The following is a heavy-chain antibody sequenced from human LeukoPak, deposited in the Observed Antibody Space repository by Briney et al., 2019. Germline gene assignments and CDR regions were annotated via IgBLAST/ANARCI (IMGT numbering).Heavy chain of an antibody. J-gene: IGHJ5*02. CDR3: ARDPRNVGLAP. CDR2: NNGDGSTT. V-gene: IGHV3-74*01. D-gene: IGHD2-15*01. Sequence: GGSLRLSCVASGFSLSGYWMYWVRQAPGKGLMYISRNNGDGSTTNYADVVKGRFTMSRGNVKNTLYLQMNSLRVEDTAVYYCARDPRNVGLAPWGQGTLVTVSS. CDR1: GFSLSGYW.